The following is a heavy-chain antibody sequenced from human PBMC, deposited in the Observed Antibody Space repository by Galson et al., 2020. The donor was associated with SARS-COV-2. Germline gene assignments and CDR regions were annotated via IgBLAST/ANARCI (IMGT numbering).Heavy chain of an antibody. Sequence: GGSLRLSCAASGFTFSSYGMHWVRQAPGKGLEWVAVIWYDGSNKYYADSVKGRFTISRDNSKNTLYLQMNSLRDEDTAVYYCAKDGGFGGYSHFDYWGQGTLVTVSS. V-gene: IGHV3-33*06. D-gene: IGHD5-12*01. CDR2: IWYDGSNK. CDR3: AKDGGFGGYSHFDY. CDR1: GFTFSSYG. J-gene: IGHJ4*02.